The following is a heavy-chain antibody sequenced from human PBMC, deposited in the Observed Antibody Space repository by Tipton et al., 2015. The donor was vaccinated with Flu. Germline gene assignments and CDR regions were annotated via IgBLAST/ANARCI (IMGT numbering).Heavy chain of an antibody. J-gene: IGHJ4*02. CDR3: AKNAGYCSSISCYRPFDY. D-gene: IGHD2-2*01. Sequence: SLRLSCAASGFIVSSEYMSWVRQAPGKGLEWVSSISGSGAYTYYADSVKGRFTISRDNSKSTLYLQMNSLRAEDTAVYYCAKNAGYCSSISCYRPFDYWGQGILVTVSS. CDR2: ISGSGAYT. V-gene: IGHV3-23*01. CDR1: GFIVSSEY.